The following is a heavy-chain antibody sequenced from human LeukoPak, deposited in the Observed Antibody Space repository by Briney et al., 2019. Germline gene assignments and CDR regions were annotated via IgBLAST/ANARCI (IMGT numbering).Heavy chain of an antibody. D-gene: IGHD2-2*01. J-gene: IGHJ4*02. CDR2: INPSGFSR. V-gene: IGHV1-46*01. CDR3: ARGDYCSGTSCYLHY. CDR1: GGTFSSYA. Sequence: ASVKVSCKASGGTFSSYAISWVRQAPGQGLEWMGIINPSGFSRSYAQKFQGRVTMTWDTSTSTVDMDLSSLRSEDTAVYYCARGDYCSGTSCYLHYWGQGTLVTVSS.